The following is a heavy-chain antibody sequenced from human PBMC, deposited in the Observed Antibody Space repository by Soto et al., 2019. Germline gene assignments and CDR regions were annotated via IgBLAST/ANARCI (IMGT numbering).Heavy chain of an antibody. CDR1: GGSFSGYY. D-gene: IGHD2-2*01. J-gene: IGHJ5*02. Sequence: QVQLQQWGAGLLKPSETLSLTCAVYGGSFSGYYWSWIRQPPGKGLEWIGEINHSGSTKYNPSLKSRVTISVGTSKNQFFLKLRSVTAADTAVYYCARVVVVGPAAFNWFDPWGQGTLVTVSS. CDR3: ARVVVVGPAAFNWFDP. V-gene: IGHV4-34*01. CDR2: INHSGST.